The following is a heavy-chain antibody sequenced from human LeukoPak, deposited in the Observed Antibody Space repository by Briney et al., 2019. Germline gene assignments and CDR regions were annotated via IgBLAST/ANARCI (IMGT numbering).Heavy chain of an antibody. CDR3: AREVRGNFDY. CDR2: TYYSGST. V-gene: IGHV4-39*02. J-gene: IGHJ4*02. CDR1: GGSISSSSYY. Sequence: SETLSLTCTVSGGSISSSSYYWGWIRQPPGKGLEWIGSTYYSGSTYYNPSLKSRVTISVDTSKNQFSLKLSSVTAADTAVYYCAREVRGNFDYWGQGTLVTVSS. D-gene: IGHD3-10*01.